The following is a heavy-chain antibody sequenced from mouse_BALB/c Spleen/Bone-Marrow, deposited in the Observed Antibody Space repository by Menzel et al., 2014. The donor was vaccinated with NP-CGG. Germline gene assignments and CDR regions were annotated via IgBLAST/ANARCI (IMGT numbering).Heavy chain of an antibody. CDR1: GFSLTSYG. CDR2: IWAGGST. J-gene: IGHJ2*01. Sequence: VKLVESGPGLVAPSQSLSITCTVSGFSLTSYGVHWVRQPPGKGLEWLGVIWAGGSTNYNSAHMSRLSISKDNSKSQVFLKMNSLQTDDTAMYYCARDRTGSGFDYWGQGTTLTVSS. D-gene: IGHD4-1*01. CDR3: ARDRTGSGFDY. V-gene: IGHV2-9*02.